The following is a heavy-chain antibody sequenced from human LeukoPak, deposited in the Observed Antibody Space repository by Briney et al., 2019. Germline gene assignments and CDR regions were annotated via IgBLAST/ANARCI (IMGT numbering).Heavy chain of an antibody. V-gene: IGHV3-23*01. Sequence: GGSLRLSCAASGFTFSSYAMSWVRQAPGKGLEWVSAISGSGGSTYYADSVKGRFTISRDNSKNTLYLQMNSLRAEDTAVYYCAKEPYYYGSGPSPREYYFDYWGQGTLVTVSS. D-gene: IGHD3-10*01. J-gene: IGHJ4*02. CDR1: GFTFSSYA. CDR3: AKEPYYYGSGPSPREYYFDY. CDR2: ISGSGGST.